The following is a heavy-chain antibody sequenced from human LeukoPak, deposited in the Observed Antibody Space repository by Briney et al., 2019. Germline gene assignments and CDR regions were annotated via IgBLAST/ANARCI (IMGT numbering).Heavy chain of an antibody. Sequence: GGSLRLSCAASGFTFSAYWMSWVRQAPGKGLEWVAVISYDGSDKYYADSVKGRFTISRDNSKNTLYLQMNSLRAEDTAVYYCASRDYYDSSGYYDAFDIWGQGTLVTVSS. CDR1: GFTFSAYW. D-gene: IGHD3-22*01. V-gene: IGHV3-30*03. J-gene: IGHJ1*01. CDR3: ASRDYYDSSGYYDAFDI. CDR2: ISYDGSDK.